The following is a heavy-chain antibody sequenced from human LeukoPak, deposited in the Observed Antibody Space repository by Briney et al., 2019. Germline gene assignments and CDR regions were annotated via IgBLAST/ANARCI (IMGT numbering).Heavy chain of an antibody. Sequence: SETLSLTCGVYGGSFSGYYWTWIRQPPGKGLEWIGEINHSGSTNYNPSLKSRVTMSVDTSKNQFSLKLISVTAADTAVYYCARVQDWNYFDYWGQGTLVTVSS. J-gene: IGHJ4*02. CDR3: ARVQDWNYFDY. D-gene: IGHD2-15*01. V-gene: IGHV4-34*01. CDR1: GGSFSGYY. CDR2: INHSGST.